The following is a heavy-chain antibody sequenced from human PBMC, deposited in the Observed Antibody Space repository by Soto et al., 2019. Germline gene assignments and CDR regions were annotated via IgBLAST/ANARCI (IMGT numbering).Heavy chain of an antibody. CDR2: INHSGST. V-gene: IGHV4-34*01. J-gene: IGHJ6*02. CDR1: GGSCMRSY. CDR3: ARGGRVRYGMDV. Sequence: SETLSSTADVDGGSCMRSYWCWIRQPPGKGLEWIGEINHSGSTNYNPSLKSRVTISVDTSKNQFSLKLSSVTAADTAVYYCARGGRVRYGMDVWGQGTTVT. D-gene: IGHD3-3*01.